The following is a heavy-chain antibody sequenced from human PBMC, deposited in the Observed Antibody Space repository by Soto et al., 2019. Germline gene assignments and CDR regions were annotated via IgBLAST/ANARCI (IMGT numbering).Heavy chain of an antibody. CDR1: GGTFSSYA. Sequence: QVQLVQAGAEVKKPGSSVKVSCKASGGTFSSYAISWVRQAPGQGLEWMGGIIPIFGTANYAQKFQGSVTITADESTSTAYMELSSLRSDDTAVYYCASRGVSCGWYDDYYYGMDVWGQGTTVTVSS. J-gene: IGHJ6*02. CDR3: ASRGVSCGWYDDYYYGMDV. V-gene: IGHV1-69*01. D-gene: IGHD6-19*01. CDR2: IIPIFGTA.